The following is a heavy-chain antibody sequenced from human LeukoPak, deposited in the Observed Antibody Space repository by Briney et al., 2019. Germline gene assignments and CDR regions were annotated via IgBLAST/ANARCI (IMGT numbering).Heavy chain of an antibody. D-gene: IGHD3-3*01. CDR1: GGTFSSYA. CDR3: ARWAIFGVVMFDY. V-gene: IGHV1-18*01. Sequence: GASVKVSCKASGGTFSSYAISWVRQAPGQGLEWMGWISAYNGNTNYAQKLQGRVTMTTDTSTSTAYMELRSLRSDDTAVYYCARWAIFGVVMFDYWGQGTLVTVSS. J-gene: IGHJ4*02. CDR2: ISAYNGNT.